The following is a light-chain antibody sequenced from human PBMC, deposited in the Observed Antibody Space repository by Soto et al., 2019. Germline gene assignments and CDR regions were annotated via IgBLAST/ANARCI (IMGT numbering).Light chain of an antibody. CDR3: CSSGGSPTYV. CDR1: RSNVGSYTL. Sequence: SVLTQPASVSGSPGQSTTIPCTGTRSNVGSYTLVSWYQQHPGKAPKLMIFEVNKRPSGVSNRFSGSKSGNTASLTISGLKVEDEADYYCCSSGGSPTYVFGTGTKVTVL. CDR2: EVN. V-gene: IGLV2-23*02. J-gene: IGLJ1*01.